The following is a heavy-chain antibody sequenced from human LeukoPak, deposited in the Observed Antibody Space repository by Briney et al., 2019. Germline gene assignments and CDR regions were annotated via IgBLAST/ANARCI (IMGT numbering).Heavy chain of an antibody. J-gene: IGHJ3*02. Sequence: SETLSLTCAVYGGSFSGYYWSWVRQPPGKGLEWIGEINHSGSTNYNPSLKSRVTISVDTSKNQFSLKLSSVTAADTAVYYCAREDRGVVVITTLDAFDIWGQGTMVTVSS. CDR1: GGSFSGYY. V-gene: IGHV4-34*01. CDR2: INHSGST. D-gene: IGHD3-22*01. CDR3: AREDRGVVVITTLDAFDI.